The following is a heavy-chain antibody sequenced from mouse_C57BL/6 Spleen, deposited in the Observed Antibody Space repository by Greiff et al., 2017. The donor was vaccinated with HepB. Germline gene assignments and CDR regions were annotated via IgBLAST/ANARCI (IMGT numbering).Heavy chain of an antibody. Sequence: QVHVKQSGAELVKPGASVKISCKASGYAFSSYWMNWVKQRPGKGLEWIGQIYPGDGDTNYNGKFKGKATLTADKSSSTAYMQLSSLTSEDSAVYFCARGLGRGYFDYWGQGTTLTVSS. D-gene: IGHD4-1*01. CDR3: ARGLGRGYFDY. V-gene: IGHV1-80*01. J-gene: IGHJ2*01. CDR1: GYAFSSYW. CDR2: IYPGDGDT.